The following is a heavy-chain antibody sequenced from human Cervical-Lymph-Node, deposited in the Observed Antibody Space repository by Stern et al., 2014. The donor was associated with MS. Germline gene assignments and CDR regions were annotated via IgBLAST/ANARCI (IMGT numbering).Heavy chain of an antibody. CDR1: GFTLGDYV. CDR3: ARVLYGYSPAYWYFDL. CDR2: TSNKAYDGTT. V-gene: IGHV3-49*03. Sequence: EVQLLESGGGLVQPGRSLRLACKGSGFTLGDYVMSWIRQAPGKGLEWVGFTSNKAYDGTTEYAASVKGRFTISRDDSKTVAYLQMSSLQTEDTAVYYCARVLYGYSPAYWYFDLWGRGTLVTVSS. J-gene: IGHJ2*01. D-gene: IGHD5-24*01.